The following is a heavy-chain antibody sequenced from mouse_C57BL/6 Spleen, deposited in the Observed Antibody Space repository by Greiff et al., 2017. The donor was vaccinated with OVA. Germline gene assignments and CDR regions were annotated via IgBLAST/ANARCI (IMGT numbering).Heavy chain of an antibody. J-gene: IGHJ3*01. Sequence: VQGVESGAELVKPGASVKLSCKASGYTFTEYTIHWVKRRSGQGLEWIGWFYPGSGSIKYNEKFKDKATLTADKSSSTVYMELSRLTSEDSAVYVCARHEEAQAPFAYWGQGTLVTVSA. CDR1: GYTFTEYT. D-gene: IGHD3-2*02. CDR2: FYPGSGSI. CDR3: ARHEEAQAPFAY. V-gene: IGHV1-62-2*01.